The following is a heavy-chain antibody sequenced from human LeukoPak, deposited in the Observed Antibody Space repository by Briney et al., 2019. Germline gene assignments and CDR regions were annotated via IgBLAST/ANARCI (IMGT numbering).Heavy chain of an antibody. CDR1: GFTFSSYE. V-gene: IGHV3-48*03. D-gene: IGHD3-10*02. J-gene: IGHJ6*04. CDR2: ISSSGSSSGSII. Sequence: GGSLRLSCAASGFTFSSYEMNWVRQAPGKGLEGVSYISSSGSSSGSIIDYADSVKGRFTISRDNAKNSLYLQMNSLRAEDTAVYYCAELGITMIGGVWGKGTTVTISS. CDR3: AELGITMIGGV.